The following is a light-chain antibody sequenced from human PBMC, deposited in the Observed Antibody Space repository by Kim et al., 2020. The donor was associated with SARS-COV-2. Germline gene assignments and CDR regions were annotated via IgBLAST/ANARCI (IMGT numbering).Light chain of an antibody. Sequence: SVSPVQTASITCSGDKLVDKYAWWYQQRPGQSPVLVIYQDSKRPSGIPERFSGSNSGNTATLTISGTQAMDEADYYCQAWDSSTAVFGGGTQLTVL. CDR1: KLVDKY. CDR2: QDS. J-gene: IGLJ3*02. V-gene: IGLV3-1*01. CDR3: QAWDSSTAV.